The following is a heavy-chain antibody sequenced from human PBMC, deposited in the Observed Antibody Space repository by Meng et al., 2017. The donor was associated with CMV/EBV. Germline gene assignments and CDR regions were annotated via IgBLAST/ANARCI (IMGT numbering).Heavy chain of an antibody. CDR3: AHSRVYYDFWSGYSTLPPTPGGPFDY. D-gene: IGHD3-3*01. CDR2: IYWNDDK. V-gene: IGHV2-5*01. Sequence: SGPTLVKPTQTLTLTCTFSGFSLSTSGVGVGWIRQPPGKALEWLALIYWNDDKRYSPSLKSRLTITKDTSKNQVVLTMTNMDPVDTATYYCAHSRVYYDFWSGYSTLPPTPGGPFDYWGQGTLVTVSS. CDR1: GFSLSTSGVG. J-gene: IGHJ4*02.